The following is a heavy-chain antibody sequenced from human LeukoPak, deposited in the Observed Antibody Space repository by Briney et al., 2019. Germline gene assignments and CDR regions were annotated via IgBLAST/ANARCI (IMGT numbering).Heavy chain of an antibody. D-gene: IGHD6-19*01. CDR2: ISYDGSNK. J-gene: IGHJ6*02. V-gene: IGHV3-30-3*01. CDR1: GFTLSNYV. Sequence: GGSLRLSCAASGFTLSNYVMHWVRQAPGKGLEWVAAISYDGSNKYYADSVKGRFTVSRDNSKNTLYLQMNSLRAEDTAVYYCARGVEGSSGWYDMDVWGQGTTVTVSS. CDR3: ARGVEGSSGWYDMDV.